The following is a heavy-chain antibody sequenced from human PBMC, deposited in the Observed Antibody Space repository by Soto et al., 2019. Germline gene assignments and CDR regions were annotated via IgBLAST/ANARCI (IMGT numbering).Heavy chain of an antibody. J-gene: IGHJ5*02. D-gene: IGHD3-3*01. CDR2: IYYSGST. Sequence: SSQPLSHTCTVSDGSISRYYWSCIRQHPGKGLEWIGYIYYSGSTNYNPSLKSRVTISVDTSKNQFSLKLSSVTAADTAVYYCARHRYDFWSSYSYESWFDPWGQGTLVTVSP. CDR1: DGSISRYY. V-gene: IGHV4-59*08. CDR3: ARHRYDFWSSYSYESWFDP.